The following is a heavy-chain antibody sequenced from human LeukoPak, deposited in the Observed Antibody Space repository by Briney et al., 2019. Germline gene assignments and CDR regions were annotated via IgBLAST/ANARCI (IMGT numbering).Heavy chain of an antibody. D-gene: IGHD6-19*01. CDR3: AREAVAGAPRNWFDP. V-gene: IGHV4-4*07. J-gene: IGHJ5*02. CDR2: IYTSGST. Sequence: LETLSLTCTVSGGSISSYYWSWIRQPAGKGLEWIGRIYTSGSTNYNPSLKSRVTMSVDTSKNQFSLKLSSVTAADTAVYYCAREAVAGAPRNWFDPWGQGTLVTVSS. CDR1: GGSISSYY.